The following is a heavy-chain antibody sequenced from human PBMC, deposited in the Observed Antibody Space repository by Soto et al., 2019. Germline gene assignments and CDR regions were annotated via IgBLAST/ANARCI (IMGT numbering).Heavy chain of an antibody. D-gene: IGHD3-22*01. CDR1: GYTFTGYY. CDR2: INPNSGGT. Sequence: ASVKVSCKASGYTFTGYYMHWVRQAPEQGLEWMGWINPNSGGTNYAQKFQGWVTMTRDTSISTAYMELSRLRSDDTAVYYCARDRPHYYDTAYYGIDVWGQGTTVTVSS. CDR3: ARDRPHYYDTAYYGIDV. V-gene: IGHV1-2*04. J-gene: IGHJ6*02.